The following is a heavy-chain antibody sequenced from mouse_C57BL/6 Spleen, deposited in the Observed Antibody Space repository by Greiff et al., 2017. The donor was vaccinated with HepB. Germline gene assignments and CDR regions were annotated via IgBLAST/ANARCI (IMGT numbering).Heavy chain of an antibody. CDR1: GYTFTDHT. J-gene: IGHJ4*01. D-gene: IGHD1-1*01. V-gene: IGHV1-78*01. CDR2: IYPRDGST. CDR3: ARSNPGSSYAMDY. Sequence: VKLVESDAELVKPGASVKISCKVSGYTFTDHTIHWMKQRPEQGLEWIGYIYPRDGSTKYNEKFKGKATLTADKSSSTAYMQLNSLTSEDSAVYFCARSNPGSSYAMDYWGQGTSVTVSS.